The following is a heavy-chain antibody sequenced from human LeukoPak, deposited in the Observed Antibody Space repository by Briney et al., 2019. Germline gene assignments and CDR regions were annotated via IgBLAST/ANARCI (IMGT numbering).Heavy chain of an antibody. J-gene: IGHJ4*02. CDR3: ARGLTIYYFDY. V-gene: IGHV4-39*07. Sequence: SETLSLTCTVSGGSISSSSYYWGWIRQPPGKGLEWIGSIYYSGGTYYNPSLKSRVTISVDTSKNQFSLKLSSVTAADTAVYYCARGLTIYYFDYWGQGTLVTVSS. CDR1: GGSISSSSYY. CDR2: IYYSGGT. D-gene: IGHD3-3*02.